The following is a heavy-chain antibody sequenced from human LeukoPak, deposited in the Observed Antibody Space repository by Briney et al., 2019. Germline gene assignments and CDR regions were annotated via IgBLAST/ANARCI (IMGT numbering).Heavy chain of an antibody. J-gene: IGHJ4*02. CDR3: AKDRSSLAREYFDY. CDR1: GFTFSSYG. V-gene: IGHV3-23*01. CDR2: ISGSGGNI. D-gene: IGHD6-6*01. Sequence: GGSLRLSCAASGFTFSSYGMSWVRQAPGQGLEWVSGISGSGGNIHYADSVKGRFTISRDNSRNTLYVQINSLRAEDTAVYYCAKDRSSLAREYFDYWGQGSLVTVSS.